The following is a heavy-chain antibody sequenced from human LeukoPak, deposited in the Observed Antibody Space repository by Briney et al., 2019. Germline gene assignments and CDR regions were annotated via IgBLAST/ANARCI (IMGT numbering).Heavy chain of an antibody. Sequence: PSETLSLTCTVSGGSISSYYWSWVRQPPGKGLEWIGFVYYTGSTNYSPSLKSRVTISVDTSKNQFSLKLSSVTAADTAVYYCARSGRIGYSYPYWGQGTLVTVSS. CDR3: ARSGRIGYSYPY. J-gene: IGHJ4*02. CDR2: VYYTGST. V-gene: IGHV4-59*12. CDR1: GGSISSYY. D-gene: IGHD5-18*01.